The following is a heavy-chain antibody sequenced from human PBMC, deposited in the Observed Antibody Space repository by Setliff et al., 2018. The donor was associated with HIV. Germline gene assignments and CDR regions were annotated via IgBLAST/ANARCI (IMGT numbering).Heavy chain of an antibody. V-gene: IGHV4-31*03. CDR1: GGSISSGGYY. J-gene: IGHJ4*02. D-gene: IGHD3-10*01. Sequence: PSETLSLTCTVSGGSISSGGYYWSWIRQHPGKGLEWIGYIYYSGSTYYNPSLKSRVTISVDTSKNQFSLKLSSVTAADTAVYYCASLMYYYGSGSYKVFDYWGQGTLVTV. CDR3: ASLMYYYGSGSYKVFDY. CDR2: IYYSGST.